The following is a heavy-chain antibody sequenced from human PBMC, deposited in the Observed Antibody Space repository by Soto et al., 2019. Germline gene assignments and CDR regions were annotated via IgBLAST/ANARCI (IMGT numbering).Heavy chain of an antibody. J-gene: IGHJ1*01. CDR3: ATGQRFMEF. CDR2: ISTDGMNT. CDR1: GFTFSSYA. Sequence: GGSLRLSCAASGFTFSSYALHWVRQAPGKGLEWVALISTDGMNTFYADSVKGRMIVSRDNAEKTMYLQMNSLTADDTAMYYCATGQRFMEFWGQGTVVTVSS. V-gene: IGHV3-30-3*02. D-gene: IGHD6-25*01.